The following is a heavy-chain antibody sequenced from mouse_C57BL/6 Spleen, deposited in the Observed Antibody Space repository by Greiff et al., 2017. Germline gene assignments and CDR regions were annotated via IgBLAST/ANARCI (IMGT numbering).Heavy chain of an antibody. CDR3: TRSFTTVVAPPMDY. CDR2: IDPANGNT. Sequence: VQLQQSVAELVRPGASVKLSCTASGFNIKNTYMHWVKQRPEQGLEWIGRIDPANGNTKYAPKFQGKATITADTSSNTAYLQLSILTSEDTSIYYCTRSFTTVVAPPMDYWGQGTSVTVSS. CDR1: GFNIKNTY. J-gene: IGHJ4*01. V-gene: IGHV14-3*01. D-gene: IGHD1-1*01.